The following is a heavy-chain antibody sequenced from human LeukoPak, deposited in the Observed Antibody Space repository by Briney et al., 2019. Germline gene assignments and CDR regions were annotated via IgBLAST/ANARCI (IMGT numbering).Heavy chain of an antibody. CDR1: GYTFINYG. Sequence: ASVKVSCKASGYTFINYGITWVRQAPGQGLEWMGWVSAYADNTNYVQKFQGRVSMTTDTSTNTAYMELRSLRPDDTAVYYCARDCIGCHGFDYWGQGTLVTFSS. V-gene: IGHV1-18*01. CDR2: VSAYADNT. J-gene: IGHJ4*02. CDR3: ARDCIGCHGFDY. D-gene: IGHD2-15*01.